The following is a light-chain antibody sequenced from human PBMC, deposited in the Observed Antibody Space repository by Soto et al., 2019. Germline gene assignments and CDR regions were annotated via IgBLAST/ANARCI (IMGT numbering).Light chain of an antibody. V-gene: IGKV1-39*01. J-gene: IGKJ5*01. Sequence: DIQMTQSPSSLSASVGDRVTITCRASQTISTYLNWYQQKPGKAPRLLIYDASSLLSGVPSRFSGSGSGTEFTLTISSLQPDDFATYYCQQSSRTPITFGQGTRLEIK. CDR1: QTISTY. CDR2: DAS. CDR3: QQSSRTPIT.